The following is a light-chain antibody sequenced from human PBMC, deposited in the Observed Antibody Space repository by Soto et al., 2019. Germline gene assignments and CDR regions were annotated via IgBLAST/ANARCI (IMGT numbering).Light chain of an antibody. V-gene: IGLV2-14*01. J-gene: IGLJ1*01. CDR3: SSYTSSSTYG. CDR1: SSDVGGYNY. CDR2: EVS. Sequence: QSALTQPASVSGSPGQSITISCTGTSSDVGGYNYVSWYQQYPGKAPKLMIYEVSNRPSGVSNRFSGSKAGNTASLTISGLQADDEADYYCSSYTSSSTYGFGAGTKLTVL.